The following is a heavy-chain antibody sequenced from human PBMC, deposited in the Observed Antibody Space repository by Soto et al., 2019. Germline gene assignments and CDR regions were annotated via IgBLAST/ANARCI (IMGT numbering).Heavy chain of an antibody. Sequence: QVQLVQSGAEVKKPGASVKVSCKAPGYTFTGYAINCVRQAPGQGLEWMAWINAGNGNTKYSQKFQGRVTITRDTPASTAYMDLNSLRSEDTAVYYCARGLCSGRNDGYYLYSWGKGTLVIVSS. D-gene: IGHD2-15*01. V-gene: IGHV1-3*01. CDR2: INAGNGNT. CDR1: GYTFTGYA. CDR3: ARGLCSGRNDGYYLYS. J-gene: IGHJ4*02.